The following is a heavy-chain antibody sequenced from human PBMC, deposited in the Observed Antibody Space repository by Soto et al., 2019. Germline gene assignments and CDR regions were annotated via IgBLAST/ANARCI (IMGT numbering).Heavy chain of an antibody. CDR2: IGAARDP. Sequence: GGSLRLSCATSGFTFSNFDMHWVRQVPGKGLEWVSAIGAARDPYYLGSVKGRFTISRENAKNSVYLQMNDLRAGDSAVYYCARAYTGRLPRRADYYYAMDVWGQGTTVTVSS. V-gene: IGHV3-13*05. CDR1: GFTFSNFD. D-gene: IGHD2-2*02. J-gene: IGHJ6*02. CDR3: ARAYTGRLPRRADYYYAMDV.